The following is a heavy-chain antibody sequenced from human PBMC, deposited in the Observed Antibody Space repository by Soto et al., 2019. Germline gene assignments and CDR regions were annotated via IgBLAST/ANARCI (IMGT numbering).Heavy chain of an antibody. CDR1: GGSISSGGYY. D-gene: IGHD1-26*01. Sequence: SETLSLTCTVSGGSISSGGYYWSWIRQHPGKGMEWIGYIYYSGSTYYNPSLKSRATISVDTSKSQFSLKLSSVTAADTAVYYCARGGVLHDAFDIWGQGTMVTVSS. CDR2: IYYSGST. J-gene: IGHJ3*02. V-gene: IGHV4-31*03. CDR3: ARGGVLHDAFDI.